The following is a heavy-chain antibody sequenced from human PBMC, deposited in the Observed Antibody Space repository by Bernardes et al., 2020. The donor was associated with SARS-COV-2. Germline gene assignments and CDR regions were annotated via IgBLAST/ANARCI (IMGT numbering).Heavy chain of an antibody. CDR2: ISNDGSKK. V-gene: IGHV3-30*01. D-gene: IGHD3-16*01. CDR3: AREGGPGPYFYFYMDV. Sequence: VALISNDGSKKYYADSVEGRFTISRDNSRNTLYLQMNSLRAEDTAVFYCAREGGPGPYFYFYMDVWGKGTTVTVSS. J-gene: IGHJ6*03.